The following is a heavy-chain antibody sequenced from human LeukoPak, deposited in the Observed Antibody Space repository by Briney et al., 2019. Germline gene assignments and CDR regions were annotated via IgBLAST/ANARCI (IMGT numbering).Heavy chain of an antibody. CDR1: GYTFTSYA. V-gene: IGHV1-2*02. J-gene: IGHJ4*02. D-gene: IGHD2-8*01. Sequence: ASVKVSCKASGYTFTSYAMHWVRQAPGQGLEWMGWINPNSGGTNYAQKFQGRVTMTRDKSISTAYMELYSLRSDDTAVYYCARDPPGVRYGRPIFDFWGQGTLVTVSS. CDR3: ARDPPGVRYGRPIFDF. CDR2: INPNSGGT.